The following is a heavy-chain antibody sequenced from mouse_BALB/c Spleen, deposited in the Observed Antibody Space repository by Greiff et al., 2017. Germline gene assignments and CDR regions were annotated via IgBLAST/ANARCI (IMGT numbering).Heavy chain of an antibody. J-gene: IGHJ4*01. D-gene: IGHD2-14*01. CDR3: ARRYDRVMDY. CDR2: ISDGGSYT. Sequence: EVKLVESGGGLVKPGGSLKLSCAASGFTFSDYYMYWVRQTPEKRLEWVATISDGGSYTYYPDSVKGRFTISRDNAKNNLYLQMSSLKSEDTAMYYCARRYDRVMDYWGQGTSVTVSS. CDR1: GFTFSDYY. V-gene: IGHV5-4*02.